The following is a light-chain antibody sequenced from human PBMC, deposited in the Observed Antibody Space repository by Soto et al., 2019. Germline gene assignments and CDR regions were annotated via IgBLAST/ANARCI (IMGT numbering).Light chain of an antibody. Sequence: QSALTQPASVSGSPGHLITISCTGDRSDVGDYDYVSWYQQHPGKAPKLMIYEVSNRPSGVSNRFSGSKSGNTASLTISGLQAEDEADYYCSSYTSSSTLIFGTGTKLTVL. V-gene: IGLV2-14*01. CDR1: RSDVGDYDY. CDR3: SSYTSSSTLI. CDR2: EVS. J-gene: IGLJ1*01.